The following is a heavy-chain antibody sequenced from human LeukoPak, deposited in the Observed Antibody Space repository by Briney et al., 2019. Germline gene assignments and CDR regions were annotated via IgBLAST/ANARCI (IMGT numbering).Heavy chain of an antibody. D-gene: IGHD2-2*01. J-gene: IGHJ5*02. Sequence: PSETLSLTCAVYGGSFSGYYWSWIRQPPGKGLEWIGEINHSGSTNYNPSLKSRVTISVDTSKNQFSLKLSSVTAADTAVYYCATRIVVVPAGPGCWFDPWGQGTLVTVSS. CDR3: ATRIVVVPAGPGCWFDP. CDR2: INHSGST. V-gene: IGHV4-34*01. CDR1: GGSFSGYY.